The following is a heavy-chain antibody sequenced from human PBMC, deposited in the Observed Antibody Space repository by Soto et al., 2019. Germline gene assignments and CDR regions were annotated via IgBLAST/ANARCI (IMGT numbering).Heavy chain of an antibody. J-gene: IGHJ4*02. CDR1: GFTLNTHGMG. CDR3: AYQYNWNFDH. Sequence: QITLEESGPPLVKATQTLTLTCALSGFTLNTHGMGVAWVRQPPGKALEWLALIYWDDSKYYSPTLVSRLTVTKVTSKNHVVMTMTNMDPGDTSTYVCAYQYNWNFDHWGRGTLITVSS. D-gene: IGHD1-1*01. CDR2: IYWDDSK. V-gene: IGHV2-5*02.